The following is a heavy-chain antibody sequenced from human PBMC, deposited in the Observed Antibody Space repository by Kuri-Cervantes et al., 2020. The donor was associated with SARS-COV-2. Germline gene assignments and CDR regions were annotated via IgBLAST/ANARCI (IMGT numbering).Heavy chain of an antibody. CDR3: TTDRAITVRPLSDS. D-gene: IGHD6-6*01. V-gene: IGHV3-15*01. Sequence: GESLKISCAVSGLTVNEAWMGWVRQAPGRGLEWVGRLKSKSDGGTPDYAAPVKGRFTISGDESKNTLNLQMNSLKAEDTALYYCTTDRAITVRPLSDSWGQGTLVTVSS. CDR2: LKSKSDGGTP. CDR1: GLTVNEAW. J-gene: IGHJ4*02.